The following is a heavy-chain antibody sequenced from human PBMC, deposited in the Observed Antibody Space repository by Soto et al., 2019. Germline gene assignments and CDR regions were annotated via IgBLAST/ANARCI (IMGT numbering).Heavy chain of an antibody. Sequence: SVKVSCKASGCTFSSYAISWVRQAPGQGLEWMGGIIPIFGTANYAQKFQGRVTITADKSTSTAYMELSSLRSEDTAVYYCAYDFWSGPMGMDVWGQGTTVTVSS. CDR3: AYDFWSGPMGMDV. J-gene: IGHJ6*02. CDR1: GCTFSSYA. CDR2: IIPIFGTA. D-gene: IGHD3-3*01. V-gene: IGHV1-69*06.